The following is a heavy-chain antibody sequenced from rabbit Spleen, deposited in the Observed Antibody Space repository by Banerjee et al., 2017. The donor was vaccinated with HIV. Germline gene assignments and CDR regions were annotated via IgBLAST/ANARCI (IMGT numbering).Heavy chain of an antibody. V-gene: IGHV1S45*01. CDR1: GFTISSSYW. Sequence: QEQVKESGGGLVQPEGSLTLTCTASGFTISSSYWICWVRQAPGKGLEWIGCTVGGGSGSTYYASWAKGRFTISKTSSTTVTLQMTSLTGADTATYFCARDDALTHSYAFNLWGPGTLVTVS. CDR3: ARDDALTHSYAFNL. CDR2: TVGGGSGST. J-gene: IGHJ4*01. D-gene: IGHD4-1*01.